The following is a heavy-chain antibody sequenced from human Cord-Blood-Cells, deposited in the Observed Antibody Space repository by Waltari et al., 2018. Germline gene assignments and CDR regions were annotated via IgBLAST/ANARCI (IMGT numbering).Heavy chain of an antibody. CDR2: IIPIFGTA. CDR1: GGPFSSYA. V-gene: IGHV1-69*06. CDR3: ATSGYSSGWYWYFDL. Sequence: QVQLVQSGAEVKKPGSSVKVSCKASGGPFSSYAISWVRQAPGQGLEWMGGIIPIFGTANYAQKFQGRVTITADKSTSTAYMELSSLRSEDTAVYYCATSGYSSGWYWYFDLWGRGTLVTVSS. J-gene: IGHJ2*01. D-gene: IGHD6-19*01.